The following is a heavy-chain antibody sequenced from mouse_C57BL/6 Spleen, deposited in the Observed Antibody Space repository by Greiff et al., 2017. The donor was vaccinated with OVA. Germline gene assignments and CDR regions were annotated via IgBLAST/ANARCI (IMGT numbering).Heavy chain of an antibody. J-gene: IGHJ4*01. Sequence: QVQLQQPGAELVKPGASVKMSCKASGYTFTSYWITWVKQRPGQGLEWIGDIYPGSGSTNYNEKFKGKATLTVDTSSSTAYMQLSSLTSEDSAVYYCARRRAYDYDDYAMDYWGQGTSVTVSS. CDR1: GYTFTSYW. CDR3: ARRRAYDYDDYAMDY. D-gene: IGHD2-4*01. V-gene: IGHV1-55*01. CDR2: IYPGSGST.